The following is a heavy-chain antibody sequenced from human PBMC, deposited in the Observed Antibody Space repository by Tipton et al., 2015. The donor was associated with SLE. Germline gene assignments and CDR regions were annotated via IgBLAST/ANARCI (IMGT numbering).Heavy chain of an antibody. CDR2: INVYNGNT. V-gene: IGHV1-18*01. Sequence: QVQLVQSGAEVKKPGASVKVSCKASGYMFTSYSISWVRQAPGQGLEWMGWINVYNGNTKYAQSLQGRVTMTTDTSTSTAYMELRSLRSDDTAVYYCARDYRRFLEWLQAHVDVGGQGTTVTVSS. CDR1: GYMFTSYS. J-gene: IGHJ6*02. D-gene: IGHD3-3*01. CDR3: ARDYRRFLEWLQAHVDV.